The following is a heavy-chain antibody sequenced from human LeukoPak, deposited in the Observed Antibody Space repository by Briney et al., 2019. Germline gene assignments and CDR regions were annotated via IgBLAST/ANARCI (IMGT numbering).Heavy chain of an antibody. V-gene: IGHV4-59*01. J-gene: IGHJ6*02. CDR3: ARDSGWSGVHYYYGMDV. Sequence: SETLSLTCTVSGGSISSYYWSWIRQPPGKGLEWIGYIYYSGSTNYNPSLKSRVTISVDTSKNQFSLKLSSVTAADTAVYYCARDSGWSGVHYYYGMDVWDQGTTVTVSS. CDR1: GGSISSYY. CDR2: IYYSGST. D-gene: IGHD3-3*01.